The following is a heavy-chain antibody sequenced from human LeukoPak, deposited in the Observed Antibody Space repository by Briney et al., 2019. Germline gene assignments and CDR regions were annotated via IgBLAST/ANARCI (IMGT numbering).Heavy chain of an antibody. V-gene: IGHV3-23*01. Sequence: GGSLRLSCAASGFTFSSYAMSWVRQAPGKGLEWVSAISGSGGSTYYADSVKGRFTISRDNSKNTLYLQTNSMRPEDTAVYYCAKGVSRGVDPTGLEYWGQGTLVTVSS. CDR3: AKGVSRGVDPTGLEY. J-gene: IGHJ4*02. CDR2: ISGSGGST. CDR1: GFTFSSYA. D-gene: IGHD1-1*01.